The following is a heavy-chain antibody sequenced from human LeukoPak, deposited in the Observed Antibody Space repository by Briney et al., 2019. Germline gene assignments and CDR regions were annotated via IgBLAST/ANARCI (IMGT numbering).Heavy chain of an antibody. V-gene: IGHV3-23*01. D-gene: IGHD3-22*01. CDR2: ISGSGGST. J-gene: IGHJ2*01. CDR3: AKPYYYDSSGHWCFDL. Sequence: ETLSLTCTVSGGSISSSSYYWGWVRQAPGKGLEWVSAISGSGGSTYYADSVKGRFTISRDNSKNTLYLQMNSLRAEDTAVYYCAKPYYYDSSGHWCFDLWGRGTLVTVSS. CDR1: GGSISSSSYY.